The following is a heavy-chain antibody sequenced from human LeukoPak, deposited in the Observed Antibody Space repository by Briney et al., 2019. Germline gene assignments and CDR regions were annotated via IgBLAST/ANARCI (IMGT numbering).Heavy chain of an antibody. CDR3: ARSDIVVVPAYYYFDY. CDR1: GFTFNNYA. Sequence: PGGSLRLSCAASGFTFNNYAMNWVRQAPGKGLEWVSAISGGGGSTYYADSVKGRFTISRDNSKNTLYLQMNSLRAEDTAVYYCARSDIVVVPAYYYFDYWGQGTLVTVSS. J-gene: IGHJ4*02. CDR2: ISGGGGST. V-gene: IGHV3-23*01. D-gene: IGHD2-2*01.